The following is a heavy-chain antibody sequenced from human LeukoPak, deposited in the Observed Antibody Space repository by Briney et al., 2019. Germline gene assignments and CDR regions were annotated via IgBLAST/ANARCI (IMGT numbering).Heavy chain of an antibody. CDR1: GFTFSDYI. J-gene: IGHJ3*02. Sequence: GGSLRLSCAASGFTFSDYILDWVRQAPGKGLEWVGRIRRGANSYTTEYAASVRGRFTISRDDSKNSLYLHMNSLKTEDTAVYHCSRDGGEGGNSAFDIWGQGTMVTVSS. CDR3: SRDGGEGGNSAFDI. CDR2: IRRGANSYTT. V-gene: IGHV3-72*01. D-gene: IGHD3-16*01.